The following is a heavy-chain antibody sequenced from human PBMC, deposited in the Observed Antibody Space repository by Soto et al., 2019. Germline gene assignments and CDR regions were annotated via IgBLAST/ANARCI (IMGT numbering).Heavy chain of an antibody. CDR1: GGSISSGDYY. J-gene: IGHJ4*02. Sequence: QVQLQESGPGLVKPSQTLSLTCTVSGGSISSGDYYWSWIRQPPGKGLEWIGYIYYSGSTYYNPSLMRRVTISVDTSKNQFSQKLSSVTATNTAVYYCARVTSYYGDPWILDYWGEGTLVTVSS. CDR3: ARVTSYYGDPWILDY. V-gene: IGHV4-30-4*01. CDR2: IYYSGST. D-gene: IGHD4-17*01.